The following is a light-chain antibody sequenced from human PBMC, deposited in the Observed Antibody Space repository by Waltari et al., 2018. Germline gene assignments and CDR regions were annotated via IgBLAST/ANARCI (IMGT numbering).Light chain of an antibody. J-gene: IGLJ3*02. V-gene: IGLV1-44*01. Sequence: QSVLTQPPSASGTPGQGVTISCSGSSSNIGSNTVSCYQQFPGTAPQLLIHTDNQPPSGVPDRFSGSKPGTSASLAISGLQSEDEAHYYCAAWDDSLNGRVFGGGTKVTVL. CDR2: TDN. CDR1: SSNIGSNT. CDR3: AAWDDSLNGRV.